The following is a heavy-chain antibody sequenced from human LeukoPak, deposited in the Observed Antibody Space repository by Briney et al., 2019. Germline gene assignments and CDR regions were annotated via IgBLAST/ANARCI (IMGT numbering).Heavy chain of an antibody. D-gene: IGHD1-14*01. Sequence: GGSLRLSCAASGFTVITNDVTWVRQAPGKGLEWVSDLYSDGDTKYADSVQGRFTISRDNSKNTLYLEMNSLSPDDTAVYYCARGVEPLAANTLAYWGQGTLVTVSS. J-gene: IGHJ4*02. CDR1: GFTVITND. CDR2: LYSDGDT. CDR3: ARGVEPLAANTLAY. V-gene: IGHV3-53*01.